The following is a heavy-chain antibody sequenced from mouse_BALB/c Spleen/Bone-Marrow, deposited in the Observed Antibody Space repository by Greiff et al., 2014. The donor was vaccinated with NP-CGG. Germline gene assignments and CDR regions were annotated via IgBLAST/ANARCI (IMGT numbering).Heavy chain of an antibody. CDR3: ASSLQRLRGYYFDF. V-gene: IGHV2-9*02. Sequence: VMLVESGPGLVAPSQSLSITCTVSGFSLTNYGVHWVRQPPGKGLEWLGVIWAGGSTNYNLALMSRLTISKDNSKSQVFLKMNSLQTDDTGMHYCASSLQRLRGYYFDFWGQGTTLTVSS. D-gene: IGHD1-2*01. J-gene: IGHJ2*01. CDR1: GFSLTNYG. CDR2: IWAGGST.